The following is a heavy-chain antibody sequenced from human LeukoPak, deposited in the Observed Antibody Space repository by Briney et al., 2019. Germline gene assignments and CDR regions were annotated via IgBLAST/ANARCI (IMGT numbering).Heavy chain of an antibody. V-gene: IGHV4-30-4*08. CDR2: MYYSGST. CDR1: GGSISSSSYY. J-gene: IGHJ5*02. CDR3: ARPYYYDSRIDP. Sequence: SETLSLTCTVSGGSISSSSYYWGWIRQPPGKGLEWIAYMYYSGSTYYNPSLKSRVTMSADTSKNQLSLKLSSVTAADTAVYDCARPYYYDSRIDPWGQGILVTVSS. D-gene: IGHD3-22*01.